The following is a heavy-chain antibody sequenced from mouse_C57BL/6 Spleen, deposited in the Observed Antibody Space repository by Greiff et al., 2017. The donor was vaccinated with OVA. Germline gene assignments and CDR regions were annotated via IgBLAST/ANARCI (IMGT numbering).Heavy chain of an antibody. CDR3: ARKQDGSSYGYFDV. J-gene: IGHJ1*03. Sequence: QVQLQQSGAELVKPGASVKLSCKASGYTFTSYWMQWVKQRPGQGLEWIGEIDPSDSYTNYNQKFKGKATLTVDTSSSTAYMQLSSLTSEDSAVYYCARKQDGSSYGYFDVWGTGTTVTVSS. V-gene: IGHV1-50*01. CDR1: GYTFTSYW. CDR2: IDPSDSYT. D-gene: IGHD1-1*01.